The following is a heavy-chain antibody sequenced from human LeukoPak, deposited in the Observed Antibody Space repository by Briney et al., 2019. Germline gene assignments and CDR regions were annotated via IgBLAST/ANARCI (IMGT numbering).Heavy chain of an antibody. CDR3: AKLPGPRIAAAGDGPVAVDY. V-gene: IGHV1-69*06. J-gene: IGHJ4*02. Sequence: SVKVSCKASGYTFTDYYMHWVRQAPGQGLEWMGGIIPIFGTTNYAQKFQDRVTITADKSTSTAYMELSSLRAEDTAVYYCAKLPGPRIAAAGDGPVAVDYWGQGTLVTVSS. CDR2: IIPIFGTT. CDR1: GYTFTDYY. D-gene: IGHD6-13*01.